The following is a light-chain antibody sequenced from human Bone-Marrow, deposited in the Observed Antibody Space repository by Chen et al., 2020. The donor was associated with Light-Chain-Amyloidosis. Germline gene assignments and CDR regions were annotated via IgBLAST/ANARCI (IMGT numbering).Light chain of an antibody. V-gene: IGKV3-20*01. CDR1: HTISSNY. Sequence: ELVLTQSPGTLSLSPVEGANLSCRASHTISSNYLPWYQQKVGQAPRLLIYGSYSRATGIPDRFTGSGSGTDFTLTINRLVPEDFAMYYCQQYGTSPLTFGGGTKVEIK. CDR2: GSY. J-gene: IGKJ4*01. CDR3: QQYGTSPLT.